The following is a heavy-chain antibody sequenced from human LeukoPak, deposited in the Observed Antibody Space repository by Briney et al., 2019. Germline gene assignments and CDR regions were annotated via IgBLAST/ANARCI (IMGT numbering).Heavy chain of an antibody. CDR2: MNPNSGNT. J-gene: IGHJ5*02. CDR3: ARSRLAGATPRRGNWFDP. V-gene: IGHV1-8*01. D-gene: IGHD1-26*01. Sequence: ASVKVSCKASGYTFTSYDTNWVRQATGQGLEWMGWMNPNSGNTGYAQKFQGRVTMTRNTSISTAYMELSSLRSEDTAVYYCARSRLAGATPRRGNWFDPWGQGTLVTVSS. CDR1: GYTFTSYD.